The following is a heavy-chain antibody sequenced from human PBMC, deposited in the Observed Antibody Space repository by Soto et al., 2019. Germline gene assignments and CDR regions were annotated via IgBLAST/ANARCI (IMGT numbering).Heavy chain of an antibody. V-gene: IGHV3-30-3*01. CDR2: ISYDGSNK. J-gene: IGHJ4*02. CDR1: GFTFSSYA. D-gene: IGHD2-15*01. Sequence: QVQLVEPGGGVVQPGRSLRLSCAASGFTFSSYAMHWVRQAPGKGLEWVAVISYDGSNKYYADSVKGRFTISRDNSKNTLYLQMNSLRAEDTAVYYCAREDSRYCSGGSCYYFDYWGQGTLVTVSS. CDR3: AREDSRYCSGGSCYYFDY.